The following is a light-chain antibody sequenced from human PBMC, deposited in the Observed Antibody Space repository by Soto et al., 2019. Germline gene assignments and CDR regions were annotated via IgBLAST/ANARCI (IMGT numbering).Light chain of an antibody. CDR2: AAS. CDR1: QGISSY. V-gene: IGKV1-9*01. CDR3: QQLNSYPHFT. Sequence: DIQLTQSPSFLSASVGDRVTITCRASQGISSYLAWYQHKPGKAPKLLIYAASTLRSGVPSRFSGSGSGTEFTLTISSLQPEDFATYYCQQLNSYPHFTFGGGTKVEMK. J-gene: IGKJ4*01.